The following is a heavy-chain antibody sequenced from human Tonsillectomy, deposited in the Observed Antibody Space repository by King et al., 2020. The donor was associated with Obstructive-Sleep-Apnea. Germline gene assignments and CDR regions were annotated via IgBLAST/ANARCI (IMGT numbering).Heavy chain of an antibody. CDR3: ARDLNFFLAAPL. J-gene: IGHJ4*02. D-gene: IGHD6-6*01. V-gene: IGHV4-4*02. CDR2: IFHSGST. CDR1: GDSISTTNW. Sequence: QVQLQESGPGLVKPSGTLSLTCDVSGDSISTTNWWSWVRQPPGKGLEWIGEIFHSGSTNYNPSLKSRVTISVDKSKNQFSLKLTSVTAADTAVYYCARDLNFFLAAPLWGQGTLVTVSS.